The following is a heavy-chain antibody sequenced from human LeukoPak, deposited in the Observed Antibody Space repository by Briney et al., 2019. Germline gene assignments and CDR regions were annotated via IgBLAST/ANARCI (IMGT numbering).Heavy chain of an antibody. D-gene: IGHD6-6*01. CDR1: GFTFTNYA. CDR2: ISYDGTNK. V-gene: IGHV3-30-3*01. Sequence: QPGRSLRLSCAASGFTFTNYALHWVRQAPGKGLEWVAVISYDGTNKYYADSVKGRFTISRDNSKNTLSLQMNSLRAEDTALYYCARGLGSSRRPLYFQHWGQGTLVTVSS. J-gene: IGHJ1*01. CDR3: ARGLGSSRRPLYFQH.